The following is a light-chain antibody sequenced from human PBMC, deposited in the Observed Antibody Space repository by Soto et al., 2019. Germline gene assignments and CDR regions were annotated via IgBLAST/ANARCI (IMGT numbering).Light chain of an antibody. CDR1: QSISVS. V-gene: IGKV1-33*01. Sequence: IQMTQSPSTLSASVGDTVTITCRASQSISVSLAWYQQKPGRAPKLLIYDASNLEAGVPSRFRGSGSGTDFTFTISRLQPEDIATYYCQQYENLPTFGQGTRLEIK. J-gene: IGKJ5*01. CDR3: QQYENLPT. CDR2: DAS.